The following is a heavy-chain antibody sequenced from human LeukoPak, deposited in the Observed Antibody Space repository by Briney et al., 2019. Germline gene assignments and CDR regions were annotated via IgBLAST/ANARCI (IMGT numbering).Heavy chain of an antibody. CDR3: ARHGFGSGTPYWYWYMDV. V-gene: IGHV4-59*01. CDR1: GDSISPYY. CDR2: ISYSGNT. D-gene: IGHD3-10*01. J-gene: IGHJ6*03. Sequence: SETLSLTCTVSGDSISPYYWTWIRQPPGKGLEWIGYISYSGNTNYNPSLKSRVTLSVDTSKKQFSLKLRSVTAADTAVYYCARHGFGSGTPYWYWYMDVWGKGTTVTVSS.